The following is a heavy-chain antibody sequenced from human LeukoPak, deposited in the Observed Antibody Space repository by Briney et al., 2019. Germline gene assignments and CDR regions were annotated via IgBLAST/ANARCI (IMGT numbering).Heavy chain of an antibody. Sequence: GGSLRLSCAASGFTFSSYAMHWVRQAPGKGLEWVAVISYDGSNKYYADSVKGRFTISRDNSKNTLYLQMNSLRAEDTAVYYCARDPGDCGGDCYEYYFDYWGQGTLVTVSS. J-gene: IGHJ4*02. CDR2: ISYDGSNK. D-gene: IGHD2-21*02. CDR3: ARDPGDCGGDCYEYYFDY. V-gene: IGHV3-30*04. CDR1: GFTFSSYA.